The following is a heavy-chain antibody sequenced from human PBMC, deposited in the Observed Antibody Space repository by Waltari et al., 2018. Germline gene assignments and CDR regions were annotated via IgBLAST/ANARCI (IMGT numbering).Heavy chain of an antibody. CDR2: VNPDSGAT. J-gene: IGHJ5*02. V-gene: IGHV1-8*02. CDR1: VYTFIHYE. Sequence: QVQLVQSGAEVFKPGASVKVSCQASVYTFIHYEINWVRQAAGQGLEWMGWVNPDSGATAYAQKFQGRITMTWDTSISTAYMELSNLRSDDTAVLYCARGRDVFANFDYNWFDPWGQGTLVTVSS. CDR3: ARGRDVFANFDYNWFDP. D-gene: IGHD3-3*01.